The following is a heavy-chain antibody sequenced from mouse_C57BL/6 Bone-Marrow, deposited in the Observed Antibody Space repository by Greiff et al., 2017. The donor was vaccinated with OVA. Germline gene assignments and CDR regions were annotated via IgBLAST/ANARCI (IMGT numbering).Heavy chain of an antibody. CDR1: GFTFSSYA. CDR3: ARDTTTVQFAY. D-gene: IGHD1-1*01. V-gene: IGHV5-4*01. Sequence: EVQRVESGGGLVKPGGSLKLSCAASGFTFSSYAMSWVRQTPEKRLEWVATISDGGSYTYYPDNVKGRFTISRDNAKNNLYLQMSHLKSEDTAMYYCARDTTTVQFAYWGQGTLVTVSA. J-gene: IGHJ3*01. CDR2: ISDGGSYT.